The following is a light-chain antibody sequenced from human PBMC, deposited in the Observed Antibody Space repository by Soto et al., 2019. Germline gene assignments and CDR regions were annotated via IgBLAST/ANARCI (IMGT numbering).Light chain of an antibody. V-gene: IGKV1-17*01. CDR1: QCIVNA. Sequence: IQMTQSPSSLSASVGDRVTISCRASQCIVNALGWYQQKPGKPPKVLIYCASNLQSGVTPRFSGSGSGTEFPLTISSLQPDDFATYYCQQYNSYSRTFGQGTQVEIK. J-gene: IGKJ1*01. CDR2: CAS. CDR3: QQYNSYSRT.